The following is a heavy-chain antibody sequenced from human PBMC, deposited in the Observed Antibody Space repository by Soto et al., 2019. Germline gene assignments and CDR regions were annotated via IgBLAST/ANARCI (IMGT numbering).Heavy chain of an antibody. D-gene: IGHD2-15*01. J-gene: IGHJ5*02. CDR1: GYTFTNYG. CDR2: ISAYNGST. Sequence: ASVKVSCKASGYTFTNYGIHWVRQAPGQGLEWMGWISAYNGSTSYAQKFQGRVTMTRDTSTSTVYMELSSLRSEDTAVYYCARGSCSGSSCYRYNWFDPWGQGTLVTVSS. CDR3: ARGSCSGSSCYRYNWFDP. V-gene: IGHV1-3*01.